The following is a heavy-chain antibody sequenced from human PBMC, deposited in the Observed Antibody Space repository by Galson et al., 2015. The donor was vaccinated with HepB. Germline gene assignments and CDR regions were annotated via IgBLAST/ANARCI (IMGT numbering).Heavy chain of an antibody. CDR2: ISSSSTI. D-gene: IGHD3-10*01. J-gene: IGHJ6*02. CDR3: ARVLRYYYGSGSYADYYGMDV. CDR1: GFTFSSYS. V-gene: IGHV3-48*02. Sequence: SLRLSCAASGFTFSSYSMNWVRQAPGKGLEWVSYISSSSTIYYADSVKGRFTISRDNAKNSLYLQMNSLRDEDTAVYYCARVLRYYYGSGSYADYYGMDVWGQGTTVTVSS.